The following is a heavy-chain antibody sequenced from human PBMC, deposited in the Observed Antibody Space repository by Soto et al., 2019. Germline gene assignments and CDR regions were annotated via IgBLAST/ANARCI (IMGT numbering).Heavy chain of an antibody. V-gene: IGHV3-23*01. CDR2: ASRSASST. J-gene: IGHJ4*02. Sequence: EVQLLESGGGLVQPGGSLRLSCAASGFTFSNYAMNWVRQAPGKGLEWVSAASRSASSTYYADSVKGRFTISRDNSKNTLYLQVNSLRAEDTAIYYCATYATEYWGQGTLVTVSS. D-gene: IGHD2-2*01. CDR3: ATYATEY. CDR1: GFTFSNYA.